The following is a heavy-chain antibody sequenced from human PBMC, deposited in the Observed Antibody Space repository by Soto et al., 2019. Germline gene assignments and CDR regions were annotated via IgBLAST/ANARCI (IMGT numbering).Heavy chain of an antibody. CDR2: INHSGST. CDR3: ARDRGYSYGYPKSSPVFFLDY. J-gene: IGHJ4*02. D-gene: IGHD5-18*01. V-gene: IGHV4-34*01. CDR1: GGSFSGYY. Sequence: SETLSLTRAGYGGSFSGYYWSWIRQPPGKGLECIGEINHSGSTNYNPSLKSRVTISVDTSKNQFSLKLSSVTAADTAVYYCARDRGYSYGYPKSSPVFFLDYWGQGTLVTVSS.